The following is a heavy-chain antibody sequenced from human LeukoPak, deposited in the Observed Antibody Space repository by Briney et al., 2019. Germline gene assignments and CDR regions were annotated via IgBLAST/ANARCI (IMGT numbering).Heavy chain of an antibody. J-gene: IGHJ4*02. Sequence: GGSMRLSCAASGFTFSSYAMSWVRQAPGKGLEWVSAITGSGGSTYYADSVKGRFTISRDNSKNTLYVQMNSLRAEDTAVYYCATERNWVFDYWGQGTLVTVSS. CDR1: GFTFSSYA. V-gene: IGHV3-23*01. D-gene: IGHD7-27*01. CDR2: ITGSGGST. CDR3: ATERNWVFDY.